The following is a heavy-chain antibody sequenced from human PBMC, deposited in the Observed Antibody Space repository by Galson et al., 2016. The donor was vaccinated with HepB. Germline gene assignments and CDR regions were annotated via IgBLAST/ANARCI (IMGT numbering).Heavy chain of an antibody. CDR3: ARASSRDSSSWYGAEYFQH. CDR2: INPNGGST. Sequence: SVKVSCKASGYTFTRYYMHWVRQAPGQGLEWMGIINPNGGSTSYSQKFQGRVTMTRDTSTSTVYMELCSLRSEDTAVYYCARASSRDSSSWYGAEYFQHWGQGTLVTVSS. D-gene: IGHD6-13*01. CDR1: GYTFTRYY. J-gene: IGHJ1*01. V-gene: IGHV1-46*01.